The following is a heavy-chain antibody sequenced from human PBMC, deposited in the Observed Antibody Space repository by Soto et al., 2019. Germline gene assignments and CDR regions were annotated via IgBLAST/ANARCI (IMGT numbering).Heavy chain of an antibody. V-gene: IGHV4-34*01. CDR2: ITQTATT. CDR3: ACRKSPRITVVADARGRTSGMDV. D-gene: IGHD2-15*01. CDR1: VGSISGSV. Sequence: SETLSLTCAVYVGSISGSVWSLIRQSPGKGLEWIGEITQTATTINNPSLKSRVAMSMDTSKNQFSLKLAYVTAADTAIYYCACRKSPRITVVADARGRTSGMDVWGQGTTVT. J-gene: IGHJ6*02.